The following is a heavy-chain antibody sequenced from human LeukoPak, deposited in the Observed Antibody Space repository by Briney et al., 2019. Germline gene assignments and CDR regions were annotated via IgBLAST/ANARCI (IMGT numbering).Heavy chain of an antibody. CDR2: IYPGDSDT. CDR1: GYSFTSYW. V-gene: IGHV5-51*01. CDR3: ARQGWGTYYYDSSGYYYFDY. D-gene: IGHD3-22*01. J-gene: IGHJ4*02. Sequence: GESLKISCKGSGYSFTSYWIGWVRQMPGKGLEWMGIIYPGDSDTRYSPSFQGRVTISADKSISTAYLQWSSLKASDTAMYYCARQGWGTYYYDSSGYYYFDYWGQGTLVTVSS.